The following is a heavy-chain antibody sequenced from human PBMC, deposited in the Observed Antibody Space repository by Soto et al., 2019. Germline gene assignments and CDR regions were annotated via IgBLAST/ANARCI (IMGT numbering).Heavy chain of an antibody. Sequence: GGSLRLSCAASGFTFANSWMHWVRQAPGKGLEWVSRMNRDGSTTNYADSVKGRFTVSRDNAKYTLHLQMNSLRAEDTAVYYCATAEVDYWGPGTLVTVYS. V-gene: IGHV3-74*01. CDR1: GFTFANSW. J-gene: IGHJ4*02. CDR3: ATAEVDY. CDR2: MNRDGSTT.